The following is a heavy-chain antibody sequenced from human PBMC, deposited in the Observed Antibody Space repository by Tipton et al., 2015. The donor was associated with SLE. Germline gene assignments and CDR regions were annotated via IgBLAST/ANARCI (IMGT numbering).Heavy chain of an antibody. V-gene: IGHV4-39*07. CDR2: IYYSGST. Sequence: TLSLTCTVSGGSISSYYWGWIRQPPGKGLEWIGSIYYSGSTYYNPSLKSRVTISVDTSKNQFSLKLSSVTAADTAVYYCARDGRAYYYDSSGYYGDAFDIWGQGTMVTVSS. CDR3: ARDGRAYYYDSSGYYGDAFDI. CDR1: GGSISSYY. D-gene: IGHD3-22*01. J-gene: IGHJ3*02.